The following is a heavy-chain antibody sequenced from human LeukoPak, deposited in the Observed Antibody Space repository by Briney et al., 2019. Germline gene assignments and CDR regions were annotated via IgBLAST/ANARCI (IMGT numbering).Heavy chain of an antibody. Sequence: SQTLSLTCSVSGGSISSGTYYWSWIRQPAGKGLEWIGRLYTSGSTKYSPSLKSRVTISLDTSKNQFSLKLRSVTAADTAVYYCARDWETRVAVAGINYSYYYMDVWGKGTTVTVSS. CDR1: GGSISSGTYY. CDR3: ARDWETRVAVAGINYSYYYMDV. CDR2: LYTSGST. V-gene: IGHV4-61*02. D-gene: IGHD6-19*01. J-gene: IGHJ6*03.